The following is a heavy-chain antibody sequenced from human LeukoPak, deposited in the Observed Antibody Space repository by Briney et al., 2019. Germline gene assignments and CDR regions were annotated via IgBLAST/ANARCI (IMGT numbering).Heavy chain of an antibody. D-gene: IGHD3-10*01. CDR1: GFTFSTFG. Sequence: GGSLRLSCAASGFAASGFTFSTFGMHWVRQAPGKGLEWVAFIRYDGSNKYYADSVKGRFTISRDNSKNTLYLQMNSLRAEDTAVYYCAKERATMVRGVIIMDYYCYYMDVWGKGTTVTISS. CDR2: IRYDGSNK. J-gene: IGHJ6*03. CDR3: AKERATMVRGVIIMDYYCYYMDV. V-gene: IGHV3-30*02.